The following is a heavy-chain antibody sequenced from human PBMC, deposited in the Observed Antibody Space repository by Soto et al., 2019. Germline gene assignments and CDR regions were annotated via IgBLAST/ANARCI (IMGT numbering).Heavy chain of an antibody. J-gene: IGHJ6*03. CDR3: ARDGRIVATIPHYYYYMDV. V-gene: IGHV1-46*03. Sequence: GASVKVSCKASGYTFTSYYMHWVRQAPGQGLEWMGIINPSGGSTSYAQKFQGRVTMTRDTSTSTVYMELSSLRSEDTAVYYCARDGRIVATIPHYYYYMDVWGKGTTVTVSS. D-gene: IGHD5-12*01. CDR2: INPSGGST. CDR1: GYTFTSYY.